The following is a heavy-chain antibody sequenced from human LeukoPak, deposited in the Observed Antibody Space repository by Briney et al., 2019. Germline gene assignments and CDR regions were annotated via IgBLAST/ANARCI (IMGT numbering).Heavy chain of an antibody. CDR1: GYNFLNFG. CDR2: ISAYMDIT. Sequence: ASVKVSCKASGYNFLNFGIIWVRQAPGQGLEWMGSISAYMDITNYAQKLQGRVTMTTDTSTSTAYMELRSLRSDDTAVYYCARAGLGLSVNDYWGQGTLVTVSS. CDR3: ARAGLGLSVNDY. V-gene: IGHV1-18*01. D-gene: IGHD3-16*01. J-gene: IGHJ4*02.